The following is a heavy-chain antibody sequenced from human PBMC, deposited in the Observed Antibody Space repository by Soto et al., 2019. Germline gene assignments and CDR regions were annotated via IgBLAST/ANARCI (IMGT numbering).Heavy chain of an antibody. Sequence: SETLSLTCAVYGGSFSGYYWSWIRQPPGKGLEWIGEINHSGSTNYNPSLKSRVTISVDTSKNQFSLKLSSVTAADTAVYYCARVGYDYIWGSYRQRYFDYWGQGTLVTVSS. D-gene: IGHD3-16*02. CDR3: ARVGYDYIWGSYRQRYFDY. CDR1: GGSFSGYY. V-gene: IGHV4-34*01. J-gene: IGHJ4*02. CDR2: INHSGST.